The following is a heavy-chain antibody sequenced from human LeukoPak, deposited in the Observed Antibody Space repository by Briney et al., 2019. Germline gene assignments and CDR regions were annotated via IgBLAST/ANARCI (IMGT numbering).Heavy chain of an antibody. CDR3: ARHIVVVPADSDYYYYYGMDV. CDR1: GGSFSGYY. Sequence: PSETLSLTCAVYGGSFSGYYWSWIRQPPGKGLEWIGEINHSGSTNYNPSLKSRVTISVDTSKNQFSLKLSSVTAADTAVYYCARHIVVVPADSDYYYYYGMDVWGQGTTVTVSS. J-gene: IGHJ6*02. D-gene: IGHD2-2*01. CDR2: INHSGST. V-gene: IGHV4-34*01.